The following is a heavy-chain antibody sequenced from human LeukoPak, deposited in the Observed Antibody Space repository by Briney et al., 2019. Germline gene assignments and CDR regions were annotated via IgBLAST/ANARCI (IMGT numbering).Heavy chain of an antibody. V-gene: IGHV3-30-3*01. CDR1: GFTFSSYA. J-gene: IGHJ4*02. Sequence: GGSLRLSCATSGFTFSSYAMHWVRQAPGKGLEWVAVISYDGSNKYYADSVKGRFTISRDNSKNTLYLQMNSLRAEGTAVYYCARDRCNGGTCYLSVLDYWGQGTLVTVSS. CDR3: ARDRCNGGTCYLSVLDY. CDR2: ISYDGSNK. D-gene: IGHD2-15*01.